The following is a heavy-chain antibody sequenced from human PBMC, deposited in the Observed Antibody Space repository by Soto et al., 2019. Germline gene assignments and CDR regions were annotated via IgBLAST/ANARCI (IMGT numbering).Heavy chain of an antibody. Sequence: SVKVSCKASGGTFSSYAISWVRQAPGQGLEWMGGIIPIFGTANYAQKFQGRVTITADESTSTAYMELSSLRSEDTAVCYCARDEGVAVASPYYYYYGMDVWGQGTTVTVSS. D-gene: IGHD6-19*01. CDR2: IIPIFGTA. V-gene: IGHV1-69*13. CDR3: ARDEGVAVASPYYYYYGMDV. J-gene: IGHJ6*02. CDR1: GGTFSSYA.